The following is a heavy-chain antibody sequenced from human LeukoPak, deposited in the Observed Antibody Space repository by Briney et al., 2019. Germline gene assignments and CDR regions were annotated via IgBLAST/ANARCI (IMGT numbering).Heavy chain of an antibody. J-gene: IGHJ4*02. CDR3: ARTKTYYYDSSGYYFFDY. CDR2: IYYSGST. CDR1: GGSISSSSYY. Sequence: SETLSLTCTVSGGSISSSSYYWGWIRQPPGKGLEWIGSIYYSGSTYYNPSLKSRVTISVDTSKNQLSLKLSSVTAADTAVYYCARTKTYYYDSSGYYFFDYWGQGTLVTVSS. D-gene: IGHD3-22*01. V-gene: IGHV4-39*01.